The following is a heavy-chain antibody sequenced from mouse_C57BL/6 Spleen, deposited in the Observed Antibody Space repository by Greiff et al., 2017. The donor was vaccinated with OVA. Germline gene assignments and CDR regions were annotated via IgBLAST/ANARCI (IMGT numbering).Heavy chain of an antibody. J-gene: IGHJ1*03. Sequence: QVQLQQPGAELVRPGSSVKLSCKASGYTFTSYWMHWVKQRPIQGLEWIGNIDPSASETHSNQKFKDKATLTVAKSSSPAYMQLSSLTSDDSAVYYCARGDYYGRRWCVDVWGTGTTVTVSS. CDR2: IDPSASET. CDR3: ARGDYYGRRWCVDV. D-gene: IGHD1-1*01. V-gene: IGHV1-52*01. CDR1: GYTFTSYW.